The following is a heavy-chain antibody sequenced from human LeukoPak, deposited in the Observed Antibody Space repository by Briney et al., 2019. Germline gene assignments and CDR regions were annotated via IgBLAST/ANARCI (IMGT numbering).Heavy chain of an antibody. V-gene: IGHV1-2*02. CDR1: GYTFTGYY. Sequence: ASVKVSCKASGYTFTGYYMHWVRQAPGQGLGWMGWINPNSGGTNYAQKFQGRVTMTRDTSISTAYMELSRLRSDDTAVYYCARISIAVATLPNNWFDPWGQGTLVTVSS. J-gene: IGHJ5*02. D-gene: IGHD6-19*01. CDR2: INPNSGGT. CDR3: ARISIAVATLPNNWFDP.